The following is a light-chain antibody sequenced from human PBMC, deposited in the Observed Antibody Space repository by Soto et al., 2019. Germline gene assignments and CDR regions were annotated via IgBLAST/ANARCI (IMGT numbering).Light chain of an antibody. J-gene: IGKJ4*01. CDR1: QSAISN. Sequence: EIWMTQSPATLSVSPGERVTLSCRASQSAISNLAWYQQKPGQAPRLLIYGASTRATGIPARLSGSGYGTELTITISRMQTEDFEVYYCQQFSSYPLTFGGGTKVDIK. V-gene: IGKV3-15*01. CDR3: QQFSSYPLT. CDR2: GAS.